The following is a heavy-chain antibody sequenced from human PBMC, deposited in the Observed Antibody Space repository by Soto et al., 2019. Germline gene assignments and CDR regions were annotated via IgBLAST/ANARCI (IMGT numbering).Heavy chain of an antibody. CDR3: ARATPAYYDFWSGYFREYGMDV. V-gene: IGHV1-2*04. J-gene: IGHJ6*02. CDR2: INPNSGGT. D-gene: IGHD3-3*01. CDR1: GYTFTGYY. Sequence: ASVKVSCKASGYTFTGYYMHWVRQAPGQGLEWMGWINPNSGGTNYAQKFQGWVTMTRDTSISTAYMELSRLRSDDTAVYYCARATPAYYDFWSGYFREYGMDVWGQGTKVTVYS.